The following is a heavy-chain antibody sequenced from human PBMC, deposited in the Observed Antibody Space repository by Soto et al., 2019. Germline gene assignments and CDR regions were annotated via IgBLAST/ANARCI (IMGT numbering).Heavy chain of an antibody. J-gene: IGHJ3*02. Sequence: GGSLRLSCAASGFTFSSYWMYWVRQAPGKGPVWVSGINSDGSVTSYADSVKGRFTISRDNSKNTLYLQMGSLRAEDTAVYYCARGLGSSWYYAFDIWGQGTMVTVSS. V-gene: IGHV3-74*01. D-gene: IGHD6-13*01. CDR3: ARGLGSSWYYAFDI. CDR1: GFTFSSYW. CDR2: INSDGSVT.